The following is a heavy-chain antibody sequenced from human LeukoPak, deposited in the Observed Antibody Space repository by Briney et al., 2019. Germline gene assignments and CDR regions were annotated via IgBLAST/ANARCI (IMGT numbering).Heavy chain of an antibody. V-gene: IGHV3-49*04. CDR2: IRSKAYGGTT. D-gene: IGHD6-19*01. CDR3: TREGGKQWLVQDYFDY. Sequence: QPGRSLRLSCTASRFTFGDYAMSWVRQAPGKGLEWVGFIRSKAYGGTTEYAASVKGRFTISRDDSKSIAYLQMNSLKTEDTAVYYCTREGGKQWLVQDYFDYWGQGTLVTVSS. J-gene: IGHJ4*02. CDR1: RFTFGDYA.